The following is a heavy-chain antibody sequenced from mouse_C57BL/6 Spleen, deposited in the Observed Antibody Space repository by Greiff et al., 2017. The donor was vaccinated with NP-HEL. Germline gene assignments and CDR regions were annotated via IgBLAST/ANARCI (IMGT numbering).Heavy chain of an antibody. V-gene: IGHV1-50*01. CDR1: GYTFTSYW. J-gene: IGHJ3*01. D-gene: IGHD1-1*01. Sequence: QVQLQQPGAELVKPGASVKLSCKASGYTFTSYWMQWVKQRPGQGLEWIGEIDPSDSYTNYNQKFKGKATLTVDTSSSTAYMQLSSLTSEDSAVYCCARDGSSYRFAYWGQGTLVTVSA. CDR3: ARDGSSYRFAY. CDR2: IDPSDSYT.